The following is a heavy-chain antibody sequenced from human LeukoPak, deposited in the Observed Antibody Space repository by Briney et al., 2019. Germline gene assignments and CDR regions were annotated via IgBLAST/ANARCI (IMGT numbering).Heavy chain of an antibody. CDR2: ISNSGGTT. J-gene: IGHJ3*02. V-gene: IGHV3-23*01. D-gene: IGHD5-18*01. CDR3: TRGALRGYSAPGALDI. CDR1: GFTFYSYA. Sequence: LGGSLRLSCTASGFTFYSYAMTWVRQAPGKGLEWVSTISNSGGTTYYADSVKGRFAISRDSSRDRVYLRMNSLRAEDTAIYYCTRGALRGYSAPGALDIWGQGTLVTVSS.